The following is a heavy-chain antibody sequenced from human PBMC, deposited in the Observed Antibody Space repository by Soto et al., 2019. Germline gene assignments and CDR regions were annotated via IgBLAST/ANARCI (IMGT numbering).Heavy chain of an antibody. CDR1: GFTFSSYA. CDR3: ARDDCSSTSCYVGYYYYGMDV. CDR2: ISYDGSNK. J-gene: IGHJ6*02. D-gene: IGHD2-2*01. V-gene: IGHV3-30-3*01. Sequence: QVQLVESGGGVVQPGRSLRLSCAASGFTFSSYAMHWVRQAPGKGLEGVAVISYDGSNKYYADSVKGRFTISRDNSKNTLDLQMNSLRAEDTAVYYCARDDCSSTSCYVGYYYYGMDVWGQGTTVTVSS.